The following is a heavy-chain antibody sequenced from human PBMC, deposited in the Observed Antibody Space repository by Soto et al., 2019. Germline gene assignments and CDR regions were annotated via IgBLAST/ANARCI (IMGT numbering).Heavy chain of an antibody. V-gene: IGHV5-10-1*03. CDR2: IDPSDSYT. Sequence: EVQLVQSGAEVKKPGESLRISCKGSGYSFTSYWISWVRQMPGKGLEWMGRIDPSDSYTNYSPSFQGHVTISADKSISTAYLQWSSLKASDTAMYYCARLAGDYGDYVNYYYGMDVWGQGTTVTVSS. CDR3: ARLAGDYGDYVNYYYGMDV. J-gene: IGHJ6*02. CDR1: GYSFTSYW. D-gene: IGHD4-17*01.